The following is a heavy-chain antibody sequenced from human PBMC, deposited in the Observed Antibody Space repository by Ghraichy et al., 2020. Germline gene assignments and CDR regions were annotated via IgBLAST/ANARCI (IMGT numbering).Heavy chain of an antibody. J-gene: IGHJ6*02. CDR1: GYTFSSYA. V-gene: IGHV1-3*01. Sequence: ASVKVSCKASGYTFSSYAMHWVRQAPGQRLEWMGWINGGKGNTKYSQNFQGRVTIIRDTSATTAYMELSSLTSEDTAVYYCAREYNWNPYYGMDVWGQETTVTVSS. D-gene: IGHD1-1*01. CDR2: INGGKGNT. CDR3: AREYNWNPYYGMDV.